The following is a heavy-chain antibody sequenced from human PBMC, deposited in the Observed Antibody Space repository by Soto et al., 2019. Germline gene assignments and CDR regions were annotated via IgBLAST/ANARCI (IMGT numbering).Heavy chain of an antibody. V-gene: IGHV1-69*06. CDR1: GGTFSSYA. Sequence: SVLFSCKSSGGTFSSYAISWVLQAPGQGLEWMGGIIPIFGTANYAQKFQGRVTITADKSTSTAYMELSSLRSEDTAVYYCATQLVAATFLDYWGQGTLVTGSS. CDR3: ATQLVAATFLDY. CDR2: IIPIFGTA. J-gene: IGHJ4*02. D-gene: IGHD2-15*01.